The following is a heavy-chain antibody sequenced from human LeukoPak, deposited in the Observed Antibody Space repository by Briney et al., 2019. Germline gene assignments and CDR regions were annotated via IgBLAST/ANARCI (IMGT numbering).Heavy chain of an antibody. Sequence: ASVKVSCKASGYTFTGYYMHWVRQAPGQGPEWKGWIQPNSGGTNYAQKFQGRVTMTRDTPISTAYMELSRLRSDDTAVYYCARTGIGHCSGGSCYPQGWFDPWGQGTLVTVSS. D-gene: IGHD2-15*01. CDR1: GYTFTGYY. J-gene: IGHJ5*02. CDR3: ARTGIGHCSGGSCYPQGWFDP. CDR2: IQPNSGGT. V-gene: IGHV1-2*02.